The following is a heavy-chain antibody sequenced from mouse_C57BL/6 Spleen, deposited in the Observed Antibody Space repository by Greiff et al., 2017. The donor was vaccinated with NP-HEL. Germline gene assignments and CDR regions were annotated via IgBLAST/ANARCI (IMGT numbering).Heavy chain of an antibody. Sequence: QQRPGQGLEWIGRIHPSDSDTNYNQKFKGKATLTVDKSSSTAYMQLSSLTSEDSAVYYCAIGRSLDYWGQGTTLTVSS. CDR2: IHPSDSDT. V-gene: IGHV1-74*01. CDR3: AIGRSLDY. J-gene: IGHJ2*01. D-gene: IGHD1-1*01.